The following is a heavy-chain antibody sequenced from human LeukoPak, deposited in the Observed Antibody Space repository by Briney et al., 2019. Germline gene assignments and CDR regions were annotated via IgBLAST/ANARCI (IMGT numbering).Heavy chain of an antibody. J-gene: IGHJ6*02. Sequence: SVKVSCKASGGTFSSYAISWVRQAPEQGLEWMGGIIPIFGTANYAQKFQGRVTITADESTSTAYMELSSLRSEDTAVYYCARGAPKYCSSTSCFGDYYYYGMDVWGQGTTVTVSS. CDR1: GGTFSSYA. CDR2: IIPIFGTA. V-gene: IGHV1-69*13. CDR3: ARGAPKYCSSTSCFGDYYYYGMDV. D-gene: IGHD2-2*01.